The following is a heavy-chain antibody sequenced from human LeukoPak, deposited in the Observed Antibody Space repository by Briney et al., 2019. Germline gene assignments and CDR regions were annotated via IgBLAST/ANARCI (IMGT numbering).Heavy chain of an antibody. CDR1: GFTFSNVW. V-gene: IGHV3-15*01. CDR2: IKSKTDGGTT. CDR3: TTDSTPAAHPGAFDI. D-gene: IGHD6-13*01. J-gene: IGHJ3*02. Sequence: GGSLRLSCAASGFTFSNVWMSWVRQAPGKGLEWVGRIKSKTDGGTTDYAAPVKGRFTISRDDSKNTLYLQMNSLKTEDTAVYYCTTDSTPAAHPGAFDIWGQGTMVTVSS.